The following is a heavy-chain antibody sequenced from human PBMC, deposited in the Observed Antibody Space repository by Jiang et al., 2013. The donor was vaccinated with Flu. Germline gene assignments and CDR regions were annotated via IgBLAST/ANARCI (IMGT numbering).Heavy chain of an antibody. D-gene: IGHD5-12*01. CDR2: VDPEDGKP. V-gene: IGHV1-69-2*01. J-gene: IGHJ6*03. CDR1: TDYN. CDR3: ATDQKVSDIEATGPYNYYYVAF. Sequence: TDYNMHWVQQVPGKGLEWMGLVDPEDGKPVYAERFQGRVILTADTSTDTAYMELSSLRSEDTAVYYCATDQKVSDIEATGPYNYYYVAFWGKGTTVIVSS.